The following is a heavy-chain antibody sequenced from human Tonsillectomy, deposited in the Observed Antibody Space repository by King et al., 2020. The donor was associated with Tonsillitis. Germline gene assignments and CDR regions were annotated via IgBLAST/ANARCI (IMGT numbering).Heavy chain of an antibody. V-gene: IGHV5-51*01. CDR3: AGHSGDYGDYPPGWYFDL. D-gene: IGHD4-17*01. J-gene: IGHJ2*01. CDR1: GYSFTSYW. Sequence: VQLVESGAEVKKPGESLKISCKGSGYSFTSYWIGWVRQMPGKGLEWMGIIYPGDSDTRYSPSFQGQVTISADKSISTAYLQWSSLKASDTAMYYCAGHSGDYGDYPPGWYFDLWGRGTLVTVSS. CDR2: IYPGDSDT.